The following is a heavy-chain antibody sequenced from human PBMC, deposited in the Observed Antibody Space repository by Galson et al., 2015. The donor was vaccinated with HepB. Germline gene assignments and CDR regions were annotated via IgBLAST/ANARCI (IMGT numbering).Heavy chain of an antibody. CDR1: GGTFSSYA. CDR3: ASGPAYCGGDCDRDYYYGMDV. V-gene: IGHV1-69*13. J-gene: IGHJ6*02. CDR2: IIPIFGTA. D-gene: IGHD2-21*02. Sequence: SVKVSCKASGGTFSSYAISWVRQAPGQGLEWMGGIIPIFGTANYAQKFQGRVTITADESTSTAYMELSSLRSEDTAVYYCASGPAYCGGDCDRDYYYGMDVWGQGTTVTVSS.